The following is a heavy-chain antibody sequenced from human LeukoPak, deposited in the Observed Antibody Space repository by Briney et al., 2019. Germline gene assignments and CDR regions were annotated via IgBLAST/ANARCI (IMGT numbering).Heavy chain of an antibody. J-gene: IGHJ4*02. CDR1: GGSISSSSYY. CDR3: ARRPLLVYTAPSSRDDYFDY. D-gene: IGHD2-15*01. V-gene: IGHV4-39*01. Sequence: KASETLSLTCTVSGGSISSSSYYWGWIRQPPGKGLEWIGSIYYSGSTYYNPSLKSRVTISVDTSKNQFSLKLSSVTAADTAVYYCARRPLLVYTAPSSRDDYFDYWGQGTLVTVSS. CDR2: IYYSGST.